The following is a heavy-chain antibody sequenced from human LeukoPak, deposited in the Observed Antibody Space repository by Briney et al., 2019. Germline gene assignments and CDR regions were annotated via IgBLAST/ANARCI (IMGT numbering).Heavy chain of an antibody. V-gene: IGHV3-48*03. J-gene: IGHJ4*02. CDR1: GLIFSSYQ. Sequence: GGSLRLSCAASGLIFSSYQMNWVRQAPGKRLEWISHISDIGATIYYADSVKGRFTISRDNSKNTLYLQMNSLRAEDTAVYYCAKVRGWIQLWLSQDYFDYWGQGTLVTVSS. D-gene: IGHD5-18*01. CDR2: ISDIGATI. CDR3: AKVRGWIQLWLSQDYFDY.